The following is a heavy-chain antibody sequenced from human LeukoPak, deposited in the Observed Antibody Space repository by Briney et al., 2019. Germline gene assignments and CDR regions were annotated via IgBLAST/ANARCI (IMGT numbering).Heavy chain of an antibody. Sequence: GASVKVSCKASGYTFTDYYMHWVQQAPGKGLEWMGRVDPEDGETIYAEKFQGRVTITADTSTDTAYMELSSLRSEDTAVYYCASVPAALSHAFDIWGQGTMVTVSS. CDR1: GYTFTDYY. D-gene: IGHD2-2*01. CDR2: VDPEDGET. J-gene: IGHJ3*02. CDR3: ASVPAALSHAFDI. V-gene: IGHV1-69-2*01.